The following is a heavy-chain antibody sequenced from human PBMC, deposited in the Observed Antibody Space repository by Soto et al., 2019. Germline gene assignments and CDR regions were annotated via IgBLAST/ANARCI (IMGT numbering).Heavy chain of an antibody. Sequence: EVQLLESGGGLVQPGGSLRLSCAASGFTFSSCAMTWVRQAPGKGLKWVSATSGSGGSTYYADSVKGRFTISRDNSKNTLYLQMNSLRAEDTAVYYCAKDQVDVVATSKDAFDVWGQGTMVAVSS. CDR1: GFTFSSCA. CDR3: AKDQVDVVATSKDAFDV. V-gene: IGHV3-23*01. CDR2: TSGSGGST. J-gene: IGHJ3*01. D-gene: IGHD5-12*01.